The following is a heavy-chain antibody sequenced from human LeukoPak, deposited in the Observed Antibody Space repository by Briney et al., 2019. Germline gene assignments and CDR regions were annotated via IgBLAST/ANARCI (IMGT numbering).Heavy chain of an antibody. D-gene: IGHD5-24*01. Sequence: PSETLSLTCTVSGGSISSYYWSWIRQPPGKGLEWIGYIYYSGSTNYNPSLKSRVTISVDTSKNQFSLKLSSVTAADTAVYFCARHPWHSYFDYRGRGTLATVPS. J-gene: IGHJ4*02. CDR2: IYYSGST. CDR3: ARHPWHSYFDY. V-gene: IGHV4-59*08. CDR1: GGSISSYY.